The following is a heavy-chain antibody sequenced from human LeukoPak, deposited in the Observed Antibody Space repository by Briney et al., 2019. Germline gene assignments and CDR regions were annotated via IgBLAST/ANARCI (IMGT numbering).Heavy chain of an antibody. V-gene: IGHV3-23*01. J-gene: IGHJ4*02. CDR3: AKDRSYYDSSGYIYYFDY. CDR2: ISGRGDTT. D-gene: IGHD3-22*01. Sequence: GGTLRLSCAGSGFTFSTYGMSWVRQAPGKGLEWVSRISGRGDTTNYADSVKGRFTISRDNSKNTLYLQMNSLRAEDTAVYYCAKDRSYYDSSGYIYYFDYWGQGTLVTASS. CDR1: GFTFSTYG.